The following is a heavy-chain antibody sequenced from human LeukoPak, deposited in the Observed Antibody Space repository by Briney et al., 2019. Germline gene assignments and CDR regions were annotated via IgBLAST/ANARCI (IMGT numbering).Heavy chain of an antibody. Sequence: INPSAGSTSYAQKFQGRVTMTRDTSTSTVYMELSSLRSEDTAVYYCVRGGYDFSSGYYPSRWGQGTLVTVSS. D-gene: IGHD3-3*01. CDR3: VRGGYDFSSGYYPSR. V-gene: IGHV1-46*01. CDR2: INPSAGST. J-gene: IGHJ4*02.